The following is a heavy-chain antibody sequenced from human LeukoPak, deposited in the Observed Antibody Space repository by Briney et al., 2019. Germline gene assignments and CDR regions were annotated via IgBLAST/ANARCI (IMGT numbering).Heavy chain of an antibody. Sequence: PSETLSLTCTVSGGSISSYYWSWIRQPPGKGLEWIGYINYSGSTNYNPSLKSRVTISVDTSKTQFSLKVSSVTAADTAVCYCARGGMNFDYWGQGTLVTVSS. V-gene: IGHV4-59*08. J-gene: IGHJ4*02. CDR3: ARGGMNFDY. D-gene: IGHD1-26*01. CDR1: GGSISSYY. CDR2: INYSGST.